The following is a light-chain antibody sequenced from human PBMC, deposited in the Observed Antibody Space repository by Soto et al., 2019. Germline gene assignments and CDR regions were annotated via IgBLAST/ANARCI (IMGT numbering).Light chain of an antibody. J-gene: IGKJ5*01. Sequence: EIVMTQSPATLSVSPGDSATLSSRASESVTSSLAWYQQTPGQPPRLXXYAASTRANDVPGSFSGGGSETKLTLIISSLQSEDFAAYYYQQYNKWPPITFGQGTRLEIK. CDR2: AAS. CDR1: ESVTSS. CDR3: QQYNKWPPIT. V-gene: IGKV3-15*01.